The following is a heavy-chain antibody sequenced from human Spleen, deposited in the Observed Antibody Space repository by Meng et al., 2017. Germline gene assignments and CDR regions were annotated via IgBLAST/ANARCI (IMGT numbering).Heavy chain of an antibody. CDR3: ARMVVTATGRGYFQH. D-gene: IGHD2-21*02. V-gene: IGHV4-39*07. Sequence: ESLKISCTVSGGSISSSSYYWGWIRQPPGKGLEWIGSIYYSGSTYYNPSLKSRVTISVDTSKNQFSLKLSSVTAADTAVYYCARMVVTATGRGYFQHWGQGTLVTVSS. CDR2: IYYSGST. J-gene: IGHJ1*01. CDR1: GGSISSSSYY.